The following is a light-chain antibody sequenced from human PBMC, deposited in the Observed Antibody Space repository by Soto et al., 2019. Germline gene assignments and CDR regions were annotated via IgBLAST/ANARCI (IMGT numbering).Light chain of an antibody. Sequence: QSALTQPRSVSGSPGQSVTISCTGTSSDVDDYNFVSWYQQHPGTAPKLMIYDVTKRPSGVPGRFSGSRSGNTASLTISGLQIEDEAHYYCCSDAGCYFFAVIFGGGTKLTVL. V-gene: IGLV2-11*01. J-gene: IGLJ2*01. CDR2: DVT. CDR1: SSDVDDYNF. CDR3: CSDAGCYFFAVI.